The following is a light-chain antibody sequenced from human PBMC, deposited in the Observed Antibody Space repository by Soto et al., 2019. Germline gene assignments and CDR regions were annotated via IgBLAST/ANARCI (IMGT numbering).Light chain of an antibody. V-gene: IGKV1-5*01. CDR3: QQYNSYSLT. Sequence: DIHMTQSPSTLSASVGDRVTITCRASQSISSWLAWYQQKPGKAPKLLIYDASSLESGVPSRFSGSGSGTEFTLTISSLQPDDFATSYCQQYNSYSLTFGGGTKVEIK. CDR1: QSISSW. J-gene: IGKJ4*01. CDR2: DAS.